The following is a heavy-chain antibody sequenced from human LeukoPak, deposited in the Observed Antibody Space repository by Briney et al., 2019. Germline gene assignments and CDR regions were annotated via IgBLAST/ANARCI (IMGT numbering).Heavy chain of an antibody. Sequence: PGGSLRLSCAASGFTFSSYAMSWVRQAPGKGLEWVSAISGRGDDTYYADSVKGRFIISRDNSNNTLYLQMYDLRAEDTAIYYCAKERPSSWSHPIGYWGQGTLVTVSS. CDR2: ISGRGDDT. D-gene: IGHD6-13*01. J-gene: IGHJ4*02. CDR3: AKERPSSWSHPIGY. V-gene: IGHV3-23*01. CDR1: GFTFSSYA.